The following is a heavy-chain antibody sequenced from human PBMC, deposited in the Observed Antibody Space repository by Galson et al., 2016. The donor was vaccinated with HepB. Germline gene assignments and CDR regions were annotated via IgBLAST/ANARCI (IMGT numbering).Heavy chain of an antibody. J-gene: IGHJ5*02. CDR2: ISGSGRIT. D-gene: IGHD2-21*02. CDR3: ATDTLAYCGADCYS. Sequence: SLRLSCAASGFTFSSYAMMWVRQTPGKGLEWVSSISGSGRITYYADSVRGRFTISRDNSKSTLYLRMNSLRAEDTAVYYCATDTLAYCGADCYSWGQGTRVTVSS. CDR1: GFTFSSYA. V-gene: IGHV3-23*01.